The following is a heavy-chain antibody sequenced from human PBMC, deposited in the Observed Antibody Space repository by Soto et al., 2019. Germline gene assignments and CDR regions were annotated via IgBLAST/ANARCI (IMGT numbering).Heavy chain of an antibody. J-gene: IGHJ4*02. CDR2: INSDGSST. V-gene: IGHV3-74*01. D-gene: IGHD3-22*01. CDR1: GFTFSSYW. CDR3: ARDEFYYYDSSGYYWAVSDY. Sequence: GGSLRLSCAASGFTFSSYWMHWVRQAAGKGLVWVSRINSDGSSTSYADSVKGRFTISRDNAKNTLYLQMNSLRAEDTAVYYCARDEFYYYDSSGYYWAVSDYWGQGTLVTVSS.